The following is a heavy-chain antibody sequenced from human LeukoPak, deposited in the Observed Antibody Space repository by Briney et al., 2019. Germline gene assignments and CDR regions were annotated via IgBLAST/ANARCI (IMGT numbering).Heavy chain of an antibody. V-gene: IGHV3-33*01. Sequence: GGSLRLSYTAPGFTFSSYAIHWIRQAPARGLEWVALVWHDGSNRYYADSVKGRFTISRDNSKNTVYLQMNSLRAEDTAMYYCARELFGSGSCPDYWGQGTLVSVSS. D-gene: IGHD3-10*01. J-gene: IGHJ4*02. CDR3: ARELFGSGSCPDY. CDR1: GFTFSSYA. CDR2: VWHDGSNR.